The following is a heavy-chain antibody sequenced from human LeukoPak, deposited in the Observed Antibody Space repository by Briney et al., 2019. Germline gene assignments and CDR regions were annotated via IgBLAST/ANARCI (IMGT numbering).Heavy chain of an antibody. V-gene: IGHV4-34*01. D-gene: IGHD3-16*02. Sequence: SETLSLTCAVYGGSFSGYYWSWIRQPPGKGLEWIGEINHSGSTNYNPSLKSRVTISVDTSKNQFSLKLSSVTAADTAVYYCARDVYVWGSYRPGWFDPWGQGTLVTVSS. CDR2: INHSGST. J-gene: IGHJ5*02. CDR1: GGSFSGYY. CDR3: ARDVYVWGSYRPGWFDP.